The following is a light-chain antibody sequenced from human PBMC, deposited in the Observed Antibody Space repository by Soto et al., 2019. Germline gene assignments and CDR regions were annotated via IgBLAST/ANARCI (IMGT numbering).Light chain of an antibody. CDR2: ATS. V-gene: IGKV3-15*01. Sequence: EIVMTQPPATLSVSPGETATLSCRASQSVSTNVAWYQQKPGQAPRLLIYATSTRATGIPARFSGSGSGTEFTLTISSLQSEDFAVYYCQQYNNWPPITFGQGTRLEIK. J-gene: IGKJ5*01. CDR3: QQYNNWPPIT. CDR1: QSVSTN.